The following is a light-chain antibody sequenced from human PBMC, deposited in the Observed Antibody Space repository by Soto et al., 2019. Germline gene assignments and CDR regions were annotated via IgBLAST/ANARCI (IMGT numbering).Light chain of an antibody. CDR2: DAS. CDR1: QSVSVNS. V-gene: IGKV3-20*01. Sequence: ILLTQSPSTLSLSHGDGVTLSCRASQSVSVNSLAWYKQNPGQAPRLFSYDASSRATGIPDRFSGRGSGTDVTLTISSLEVEDFAVYHCQQYSNGPLTFGQGTRLEIK. J-gene: IGKJ5*01. CDR3: QQYSNGPLT.